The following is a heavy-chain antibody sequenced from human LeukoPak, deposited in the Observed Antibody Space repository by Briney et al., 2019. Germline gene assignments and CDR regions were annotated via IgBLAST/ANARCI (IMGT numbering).Heavy chain of an antibody. Sequence: SETLSLTCAVYGGSFSGYYWSWIHQPPGKGLEWIGEINHSGSTNYNPSLKSRVTISVDTSKNQFSLKLSSVTSADTALYYCARDEYYYGSGRVMGFICGQGALVTVSS. CDR2: INHSGST. CDR3: ARDEYYYGSGRVMGFI. CDR1: GGSFSGYY. D-gene: IGHD3-10*01. V-gene: IGHV4-34*01. J-gene: IGHJ4*02.